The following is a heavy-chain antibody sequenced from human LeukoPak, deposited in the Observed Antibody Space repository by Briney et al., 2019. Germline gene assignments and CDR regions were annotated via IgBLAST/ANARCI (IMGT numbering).Heavy chain of an antibody. D-gene: IGHD3-3*01. V-gene: IGHV1-18*01. CDR1: GYTFINYD. J-gene: IGHJ6*02. Sequence: ASVKVSCKASGYTFINYDISWVRQAPGQGLEWMGWISAYNGNTKYAQKFQGRVTMTTDTSTSTAYMELRSLRSDDTAVYYCASPVLRFLERGHYGMDVWGQGTTVTVSS. CDR2: ISAYNGNT. CDR3: ASPVLRFLERGHYGMDV.